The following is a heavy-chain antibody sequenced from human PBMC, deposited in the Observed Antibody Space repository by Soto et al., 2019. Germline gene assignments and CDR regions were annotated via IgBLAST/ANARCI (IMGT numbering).Heavy chain of an antibody. CDR2: IIPIFGTA. CDR1: GGTFSSYA. V-gene: IGHV1-69*06. Sequence: QVQLVQSGAEVKKPGSSVKVSCKASGGTFSSYAISWVRQAPGQGLEWMGGIIPIFGTANCAQKFQGRVTIGADKSTSTAYMELSSLRSEDTAVYYCARGAYSGSYRNWFDPWGQGTLVTVSS. J-gene: IGHJ5*02. CDR3: ARGAYSGSYRNWFDP. D-gene: IGHD1-26*01.